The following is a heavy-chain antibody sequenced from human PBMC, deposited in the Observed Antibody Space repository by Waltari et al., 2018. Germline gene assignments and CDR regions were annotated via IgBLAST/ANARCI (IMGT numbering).Heavy chain of an antibody. V-gene: IGHV4-39*07. D-gene: IGHD6-6*01. CDR1: GCSISSSSYY. J-gene: IGHJ4*02. CDR3: AGGEYSSSAPYFDY. CDR2: IYYSGST. Sequence: QLQLQESGPGLVKPSEPLSLTCTVSGCSISSSSYYWGWIRQPPGKGLEWIGSIYYSGSTYYNPSLKSRVTISVDTSKNQFSLKLSSVTAADTAVYYCAGGEYSSSAPYFDYWGQGTLVTVSS.